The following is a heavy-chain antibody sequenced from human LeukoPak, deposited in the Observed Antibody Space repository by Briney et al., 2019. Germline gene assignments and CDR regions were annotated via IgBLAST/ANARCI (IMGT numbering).Heavy chain of an antibody. CDR3: ATEGMGWLRFPKPLAFDY. CDR1: GYTLTELS. Sequence: GASVNVSCKVSGYTLTELSMHWVRQAPGKGLEWMGGFDPEDGETIYAQKFQGRVTMTEDTSTDTAYMELSSLRSEDTAVYYCATEGMGWLRFPKPLAFDYWGQGTLVTVSS. J-gene: IGHJ4*02. CDR2: FDPEDGET. V-gene: IGHV1-24*01. D-gene: IGHD5-12*01.